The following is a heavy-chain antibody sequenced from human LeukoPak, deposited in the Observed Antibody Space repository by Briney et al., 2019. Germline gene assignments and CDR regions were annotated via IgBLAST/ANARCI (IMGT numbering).Heavy chain of an antibody. V-gene: IGHV3-23*01. D-gene: IGHD3-22*01. CDR2: ISGSGGST. CDR1: GFTFSSYA. Sequence: PGGSLRLSCAASGFTFSSYAMSWVRQAPGKGLEWVSAISGSGGSTYYADSVKGRFTISRDNSKNTLYLQMNSLRAEDTAVYYCAKDKYRGDYYDSSGYYYVSYFDYWGQGTLVTVSS. J-gene: IGHJ4*02. CDR3: AKDKYRGDYYDSSGYYYVSYFDY.